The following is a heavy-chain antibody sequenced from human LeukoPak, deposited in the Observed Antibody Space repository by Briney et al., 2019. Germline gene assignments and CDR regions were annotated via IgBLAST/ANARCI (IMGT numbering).Heavy chain of an antibody. CDR3: ARPDYYDSSGYPKGDAFDI. CDR2: IYPGDSDT. Sequence: PGESLKISCKGSGYSFTTYWIGWVRQMPGKGLEWMGIIYPGDSDTRYSPTFQGQVTISADKSISTAYLQWSSLKASDTAMYYCARPDYYDSSGYPKGDAFDIWGQGTMVTVSS. J-gene: IGHJ3*02. CDR1: GYSFTTYW. D-gene: IGHD3-22*01. V-gene: IGHV5-51*01.